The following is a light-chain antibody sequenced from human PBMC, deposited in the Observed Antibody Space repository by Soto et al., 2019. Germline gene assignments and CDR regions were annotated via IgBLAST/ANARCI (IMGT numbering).Light chain of an antibody. J-gene: IGKJ3*01. V-gene: IGKV3D-20*02. CDR2: DAS. Sequence: IVLTQSPGTLSLSPGERATLSCRASQSVSNSYLAWYQQKPGQAPRLLIYDASNRATGIPARFSGSGSGTDFTLTISSLEPEDYAVYYCQQRINWPVTFGPGTKVDIK. CDR1: QSVSNSY. CDR3: QQRINWPVT.